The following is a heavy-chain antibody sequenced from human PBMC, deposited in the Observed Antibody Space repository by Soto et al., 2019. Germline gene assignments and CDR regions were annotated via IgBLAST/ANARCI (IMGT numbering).Heavy chain of an antibody. V-gene: IGHV3-7*01. CDR2: IKQDGSEK. CDR1: GFTFSSYW. D-gene: IGHD6-6*01. CDR3: ASTYSSSSATSYYYYYGMDV. Sequence: GGSLRLSCAASGFTFSSYWMSWVRQAPGKGLEWVANIKQDGSEKYYVDSVKGRFTISRDNAKNSLYLQMNSLRAEDTAVYYCASTYSSSSATSYYYYYGMDVWGQGTTVTVS. J-gene: IGHJ6*02.